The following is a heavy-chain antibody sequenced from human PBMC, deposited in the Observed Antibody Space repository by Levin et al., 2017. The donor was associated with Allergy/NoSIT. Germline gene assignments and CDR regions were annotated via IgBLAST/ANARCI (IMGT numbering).Heavy chain of an antibody. V-gene: IGHV3-74*01. CDR1: GFTFSNYW. D-gene: IGHD4-17*01. J-gene: IGHJ3*02. Sequence: GGSLRLSCAASGFTFSNYWMHWVRQAPGKGLVWVARIKNDGSSTSYADSVKGRFIISRDNAKNTLYLQMNSLREEDTALYYCVKDDYASIWGQGTMVTVSS. CDR2: IKNDGSST. CDR3: VKDDYASI.